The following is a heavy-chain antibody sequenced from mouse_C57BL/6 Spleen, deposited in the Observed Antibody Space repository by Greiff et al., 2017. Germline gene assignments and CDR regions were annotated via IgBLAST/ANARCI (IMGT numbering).Heavy chain of an antibody. CDR1: GYTFTSYW. J-gene: IGHJ4*01. Sequence: VQLQQPGAELVMPGASVKLSCKASGYTFTSYWMHWVKQRPGQGLEWIGEIDPSDSYTTYNQKFKGKSTLTVDKSSSTAYMQLSSLTSEDSAVYYCARRGDGYPYYYAMDYWGQGTSVTVSS. D-gene: IGHD2-3*01. CDR2: IDPSDSYT. CDR3: ARRGDGYPYYYAMDY. V-gene: IGHV1-69*01.